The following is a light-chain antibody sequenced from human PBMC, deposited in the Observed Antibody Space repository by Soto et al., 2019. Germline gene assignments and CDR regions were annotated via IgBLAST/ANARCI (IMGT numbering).Light chain of an antibody. Sequence: AIPLTQSPSSLSASVGDRVTITCRASQDITSALAWYQQKPGKAPNLLIYAASSLKSGVSSRFSVSGSATDLTLTIRSLQPEDFATYYCQQFNSYVITFGQGTRLETK. J-gene: IGKJ5*01. CDR1: QDITSA. CDR2: AAS. V-gene: IGKV1-13*02. CDR3: QQFNSYVIT.